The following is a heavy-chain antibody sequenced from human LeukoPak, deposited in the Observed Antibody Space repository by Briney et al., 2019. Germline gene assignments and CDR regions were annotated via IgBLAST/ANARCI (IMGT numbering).Heavy chain of an antibody. CDR2: IHYSGTT. V-gene: IGHV4-39*02. CDR1: GGSISGNY. Sequence: NPSETLSLTCTVSGGSISGNYWGWIRQPPGKGLEWIASIHYSGTTFYNPSLKSRVTISVDTSKNHFSLKLSSVTAADTAVYYCARGPTYQPIDYWGQGTLVTVSS. CDR3: ARGPTYQPIDY. D-gene: IGHD2-2*01. J-gene: IGHJ4*02.